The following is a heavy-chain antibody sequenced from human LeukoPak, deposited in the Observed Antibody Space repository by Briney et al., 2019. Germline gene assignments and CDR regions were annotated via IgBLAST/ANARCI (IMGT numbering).Heavy chain of an antibody. J-gene: IGHJ4*02. CDR1: GFTFSDAW. D-gene: IGHD3-22*01. V-gene: IGHV3-15*01. CDR3: TTDWYYYDSSGYYPIF. CDR2: IKRKSDGGTT. Sequence: GGSLRLSCAASGFTFSDAWMSWVRQAPGKGLEWVGRIKRKSDGGTTDCAAPVKGRFTISRDDSKNTLYLQMNSLKTEDTAVYYCTTDWYYYDSSGYYPIFWGQGTLVTVSS.